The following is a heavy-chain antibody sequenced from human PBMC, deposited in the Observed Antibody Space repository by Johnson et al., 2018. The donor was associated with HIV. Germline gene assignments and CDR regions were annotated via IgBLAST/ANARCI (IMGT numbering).Heavy chain of an antibody. V-gene: IGHV3-11*01. Sequence: QVQLVESGGGLAKPAWSPRLSCAASQFTFGDYYMSWIRQAPGKGLEWVSYISSSGSTIYYADSVKGRFTISRDNAKNSLYLQMNSLRAEDTAVYYCAKDQAVTGRGLYAFDIWGQGTMVTVSS. CDR2: ISSSGSTI. D-gene: IGHD6-19*01. CDR1: QFTFGDYY. J-gene: IGHJ3*02. CDR3: AKDQAVTGRGLYAFDI.